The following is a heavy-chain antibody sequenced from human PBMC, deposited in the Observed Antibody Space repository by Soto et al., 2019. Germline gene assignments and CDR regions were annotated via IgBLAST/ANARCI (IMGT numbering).Heavy chain of an antibody. CDR1: GGSISSYY. CDR3: ARAYFDWLLYDY. D-gene: IGHD3-9*01. CDR2: IYYSGST. Sequence: SETLSLTCTVSGGSISSYYWSWIRQPPGKGLEWIGYIYYSGSTNYNPSLKSRVTISVDTSKNQFSLKLSSVTAADTAVYYCARAYFDWLLYDYWGQGTLVTVS. V-gene: IGHV4-59*01. J-gene: IGHJ4*02.